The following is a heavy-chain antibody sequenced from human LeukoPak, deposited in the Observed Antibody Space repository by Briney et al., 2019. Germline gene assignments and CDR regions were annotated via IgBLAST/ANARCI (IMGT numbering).Heavy chain of an antibody. J-gene: IGHJ4*02. CDR1: GFSFSPFG. D-gene: IGHD2-2*01. CDR3: ARRTGDTRFCSRFSCFLPDY. V-gene: IGHV3-30*03. Sequence: GGSLRLSCAVSGFSFSPFGFHWVRQAPGKGLEWVAAISYDGNFKYYADSVKGRFVISRDTSTNTLSLQMNSLRAEDTAVYFCARRTGDTRFCSRFSCFLPDYWGQGTLVTVSS. CDR2: ISYDGNFK.